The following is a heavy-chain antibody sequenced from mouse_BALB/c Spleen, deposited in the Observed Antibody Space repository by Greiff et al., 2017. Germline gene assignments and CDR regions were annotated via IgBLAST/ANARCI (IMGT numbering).Heavy chain of an antibody. CDR2: IYPGSGST. J-gene: IGHJ2*01. CDR1: GYTFTSYW. CDR3: TSGSSFDY. D-gene: IGHD1-1*01. V-gene: IGHV1S22*01. Sequence: LQQPGSELVRPGASVKLSCKASGYTFTSYWMLWVKQRPGQGLEWIGNIYPGSGSTNYDEKFKSKATLTVDTSSSTAYMQLSSLTSEDSAVFYCTSGSSFDYWGQGTTLTVSS.